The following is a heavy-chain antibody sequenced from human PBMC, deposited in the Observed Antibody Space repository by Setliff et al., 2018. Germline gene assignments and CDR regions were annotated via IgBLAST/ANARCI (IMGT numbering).Heavy chain of an antibody. CDR1: GFTFSIYS. D-gene: IGHD4-17*01. Sequence: GGSLRLSCAASGFTFSIYSMNWVRQAPGRGLEWLSYITGSSSVIHYADSVKGRFTISRDNAKNSFYLQMNSLRAEDTAVYFCARGYGAPSFYYYMDVWGKGTTVTVSS. J-gene: IGHJ6*03. CDR2: ITGSSSVI. CDR3: ARGYGAPSFYYYMDV. V-gene: IGHV3-48*04.